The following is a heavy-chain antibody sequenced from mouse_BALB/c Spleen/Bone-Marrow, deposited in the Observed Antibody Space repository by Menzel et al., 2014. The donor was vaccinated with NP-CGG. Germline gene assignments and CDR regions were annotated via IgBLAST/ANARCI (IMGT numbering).Heavy chain of an antibody. CDR1: GFNIKDTY. D-gene: IGHD1-1*01. CDR2: IDPANGNT. Sequence: EVQLQQSGAELVKPGASVKLSCTASGFNIKDTYMHWVKQRPEQGLEWIGRIDPANGNTKYDPKFQGKATITADTSSNTAYLQLSSLTSKDTAVYYCASYYYGSGGFAYWGQGTLVTVSA. J-gene: IGHJ3*01. CDR3: ASYYYGSGGFAY. V-gene: IGHV14-3*02.